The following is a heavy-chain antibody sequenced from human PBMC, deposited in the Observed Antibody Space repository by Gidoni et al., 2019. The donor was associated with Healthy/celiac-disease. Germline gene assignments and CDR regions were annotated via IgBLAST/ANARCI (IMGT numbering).Heavy chain of an antibody. Sequence: EVQLVESGGGLVQPGGSLRLSCAASGFTFSSYWMSWVRQAPGKGLEWVANIKQDGSEKYYVDSVKGRFTISRDNAKNSLYLQMNSLRAEDTAVYYCARGIRQWLVYYFDYWGQGTLVTVSS. J-gene: IGHJ4*02. CDR2: IKQDGSEK. CDR1: GFTFSSYW. V-gene: IGHV3-7*03. CDR3: ARGIRQWLVYYFDY. D-gene: IGHD6-19*01.